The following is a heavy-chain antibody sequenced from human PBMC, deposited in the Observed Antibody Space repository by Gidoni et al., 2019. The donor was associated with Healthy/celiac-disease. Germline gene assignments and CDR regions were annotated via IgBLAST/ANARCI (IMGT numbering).Heavy chain of an antibody. V-gene: IGHV4-59*01. D-gene: IGHD6-6*01. J-gene: IGHJ4*02. Sequence: SWIWQPPGKGLEWIGYIYYSGSTNYNPSLKSRVTISVDTSKNQFSLKLSSVTAADTAVYYCARFTFEPLGGFDYWGQGTLVTVSS. CDR3: ARFTFEPLGGFDY. CDR2: IYYSGST.